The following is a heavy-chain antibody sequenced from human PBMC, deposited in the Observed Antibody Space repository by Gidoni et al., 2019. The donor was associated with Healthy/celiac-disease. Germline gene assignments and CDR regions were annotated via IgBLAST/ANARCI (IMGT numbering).Heavy chain of an antibody. J-gene: IGHJ4*02. V-gene: IGHV3-23*01. CDR1: GFTFSSYA. CDR2: ISGSGGST. Sequence: EVQLLESGGGLVQPGGSLRLSCAASGFTFSSYAMSWVRQAPGKGLEWVSAISGSGGSTYYEDSVKGRFTISRDNSKNTLYLQMNSLRAEDTAVYYCAKARSQSYCSSTSCRYQAFDYWGQGTLVTVSS. D-gene: IGHD2-2*01. CDR3: AKARSQSYCSSTSCRYQAFDY.